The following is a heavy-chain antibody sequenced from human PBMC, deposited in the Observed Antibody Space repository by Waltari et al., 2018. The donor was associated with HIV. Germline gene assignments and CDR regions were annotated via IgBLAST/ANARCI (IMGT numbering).Heavy chain of an antibody. Sequence: QVQLQQVGAGLLKPSETLSLTCAFYGGSFSGYYCSWIRQPPWQGLEWIGEINHSGRTNYNPSLKSRVTISVDTSKNQFSLKLSSVTAADTAVYYCARAPTITISAYYYYGMDVWGQGTTVTVSS. CDR2: INHSGRT. J-gene: IGHJ6*02. CDR1: GGSFSGYY. D-gene: IGHD3-3*01. V-gene: IGHV4-34*01. CDR3: ARAPTITISAYYYYGMDV.